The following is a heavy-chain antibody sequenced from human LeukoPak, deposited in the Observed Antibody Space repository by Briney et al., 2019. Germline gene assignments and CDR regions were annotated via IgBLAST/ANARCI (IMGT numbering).Heavy chain of an antibody. V-gene: IGHV3-7*01. CDR1: GFTFSYYW. D-gene: IGHD2-21*01. J-gene: IGHJ4*02. CDR3: ARDVVFDY. Sequence: GGSLRLSCEASGFTFSYYWMNWVRQAPGKGLDWVASIKQDGREIYYADSLKVRFSISRDNAQPSLYLPMNSLRAEDTAVYYCARDVVFDYWGQGTLVSVSS. CDR2: IKQDGREI.